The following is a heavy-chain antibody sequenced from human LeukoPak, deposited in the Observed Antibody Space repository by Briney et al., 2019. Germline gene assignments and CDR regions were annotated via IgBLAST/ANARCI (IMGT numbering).Heavy chain of an antibody. CDR2: INHSGST. CDR3: ATRTLYDYVWGSYRYPDAFDI. J-gene: IGHJ3*02. CDR1: GGSFSGYY. D-gene: IGHD3-16*02. V-gene: IGHV4-34*01. Sequence: SETLSLTCAVYGGSFSGYYWSWIRQPPGKGLEWIGEINHSGSTNYNPSLKSRVTISVDTSKNQFSLKLSSVTAADTAVYYCATRTLYDYVWGSYRYPDAFDIWGQGTMVTVSS.